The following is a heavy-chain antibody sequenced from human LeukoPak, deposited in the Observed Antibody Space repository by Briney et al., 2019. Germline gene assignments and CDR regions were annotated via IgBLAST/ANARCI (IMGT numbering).Heavy chain of an antibody. Sequence: GGSLRLSCAASGFTFSTYSMNWVRQAPGKGLEWVSYISNSGGTIYYADSVKGRFTISRDNAKNSLYLQMNSLRAEDTAVYYCARAGSSSWYDDYWGQGTLVTVSS. CDR2: ISNSGGTI. D-gene: IGHD6-13*01. J-gene: IGHJ4*02. CDR3: ARAGSSSWYDDY. CDR1: GFTFSTYS. V-gene: IGHV3-48*04.